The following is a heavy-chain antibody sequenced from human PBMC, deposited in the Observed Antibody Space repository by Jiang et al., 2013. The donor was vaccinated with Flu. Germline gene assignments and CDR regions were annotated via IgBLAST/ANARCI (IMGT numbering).Heavy chain of an antibody. CDR3: ARENIDYRGWFDP. Sequence: VQLLESGGGVVQPGRSLRLSCAASGFTFSSYGMHWVRQAPGKGLEWVAVIWYDGSNKYYADSVKGRFTISRDNSKNTLYLQMNSLRAEDTAVYYCARENIDYRGWFDPWGQGTLVTVSS. D-gene: IGHD4-11*01. J-gene: IGHJ5*02. V-gene: IGHV3-33*01. CDR1: GFTFSSYG. CDR2: IWYDGSNK.